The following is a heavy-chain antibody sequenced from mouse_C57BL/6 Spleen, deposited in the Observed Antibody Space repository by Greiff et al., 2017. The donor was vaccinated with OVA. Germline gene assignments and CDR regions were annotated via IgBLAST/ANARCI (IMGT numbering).Heavy chain of an antibody. CDR3: ARQKDYYGSSYPYYAMDY. V-gene: IGHV5-17*01. CDR2: ISSGSSTI. J-gene: IGHJ4*01. CDR1: GFTFSDYG. D-gene: IGHD1-1*01. Sequence: EVMLVESGGGLVKPGGSLKLSCAASGFTFSDYGMHWVRQAPEKGLEWVAYISSGSSTIYYADTVKGRFTISRDNAKNTLFLQMTSLRSEDTAMYYCARQKDYYGSSYPYYAMDYWGQGTSVTVSS.